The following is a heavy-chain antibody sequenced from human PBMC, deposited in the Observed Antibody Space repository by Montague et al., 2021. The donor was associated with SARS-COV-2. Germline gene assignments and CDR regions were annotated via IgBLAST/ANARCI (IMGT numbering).Heavy chain of an antibody. CDR3: ARDIGSAGIYYYGMDV. V-gene: IGHV6-1*01. Sequence: CAISGDSVSSNGGAWNWIRQTPSRGLEWLGRTYYRSKWFYDYAVSLKSRLTIKPDTSKNQLSLQLNSVTPEDTAVYYCARDIGSAGIYYYGMDVWGQGTTVTVSS. CDR1: GDSVSSNGGA. CDR2: TYYRSKWFY. D-gene: IGHD3-10*01. J-gene: IGHJ6*02.